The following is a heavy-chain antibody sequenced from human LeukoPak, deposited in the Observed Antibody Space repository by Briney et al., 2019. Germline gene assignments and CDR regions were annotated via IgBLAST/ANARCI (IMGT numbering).Heavy chain of an antibody. CDR1: GFTFSSHW. J-gene: IGHJ5*02. CDR3: AREINKWFDP. Sequence: GGSLRLSCAASGFTFSSHWMHWVRQAPGRGLVWVSRISPDGSTTKNADSVKGRFTISRDNARSTLYLQMNSLRAEDTAVYYCAREINKWFDPWGQGTLVTVSS. V-gene: IGHV3-74*03. CDR2: ISPDGSTT.